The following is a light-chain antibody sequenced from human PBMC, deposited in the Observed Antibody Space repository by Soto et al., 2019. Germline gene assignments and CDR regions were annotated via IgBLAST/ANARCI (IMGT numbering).Light chain of an antibody. Sequence: QSVLTQPASVSGSPGQSITISCTGISSDVGGYNYVSWYQQHPGKAPKLMIYDVSNRPSGVSNRFSGSKSGNTASLTISGLQVEDEADYYCSSYTSSSTPHYVFGTGTKVTVL. J-gene: IGLJ1*01. CDR3: SSYTSSSTPHYV. CDR1: SSDVGGYNY. V-gene: IGLV2-14*01. CDR2: DVS.